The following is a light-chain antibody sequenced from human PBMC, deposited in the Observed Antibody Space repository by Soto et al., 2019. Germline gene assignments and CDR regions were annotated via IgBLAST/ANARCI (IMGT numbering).Light chain of an antibody. Sequence: SYELTQPPSVSVAPGKTARITCGGNKIGSKSVHWYQQKPGQAPVLVIYYDSDRPSGIPERFSGSNSGSTATLTISRVEAGDEADYYCQVWDSSSDHYVFGTGTKVTVL. J-gene: IGLJ1*01. CDR1: KIGSKS. V-gene: IGLV3-21*04. CDR2: YDS. CDR3: QVWDSSSDHYV.